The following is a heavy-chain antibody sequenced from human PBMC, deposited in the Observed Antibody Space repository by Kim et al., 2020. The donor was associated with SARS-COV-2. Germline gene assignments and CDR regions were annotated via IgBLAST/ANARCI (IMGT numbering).Heavy chain of an antibody. CDR2: IYYSGTT. CDR3: ARGGGVFVRWFDP. J-gene: IGHJ5*02. Sequence: SETLSLTCTVSGGSISSGYNFWTWIRQPPGKGLEWIGNIYYSGTTYYNPSLKSRVALSVDTAKNQFSLRFNSVTAADTAVYYCARGGGVFVRWFDPWGQGTLVTVSS. CDR1: GGSISSGYNF. D-gene: IGHD3-16*02. V-gene: IGHV4-30-4*01.